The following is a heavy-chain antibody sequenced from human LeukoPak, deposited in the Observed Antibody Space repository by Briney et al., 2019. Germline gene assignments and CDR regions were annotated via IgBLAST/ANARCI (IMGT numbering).Heavy chain of an antibody. Sequence: GGSLRLSCAASGFTFSSYSMNWVRQAPGKGLEWVSSISSSSSYIYYADSVKGRFTISRDNAKNSLYLQVNSLRAEDTAVYYCAMALWFGELFHDAFDIWGQGTMVTVSS. J-gene: IGHJ3*02. V-gene: IGHV3-21*01. CDR1: GFTFSSYS. D-gene: IGHD3-10*01. CDR3: AMALWFGELFHDAFDI. CDR2: ISSSSSYI.